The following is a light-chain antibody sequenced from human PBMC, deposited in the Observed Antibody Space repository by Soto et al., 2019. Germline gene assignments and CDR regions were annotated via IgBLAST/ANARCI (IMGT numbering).Light chain of an antibody. CDR1: PSVSSTY. CDR3: QYYGSSAWT. CDR2: GAS. V-gene: IGKV3-20*01. J-gene: IGKJ1*01. Sequence: EIVLTQSPGPLSLSSGERATLSCSTSPSVSSTYLAWFQPKPGQAPRLLIYGASSRATGIPDRFSGSGSGTDFTLTISRLQPEDFAVYYCQYYGSSAWTFGQGTKVEIK.